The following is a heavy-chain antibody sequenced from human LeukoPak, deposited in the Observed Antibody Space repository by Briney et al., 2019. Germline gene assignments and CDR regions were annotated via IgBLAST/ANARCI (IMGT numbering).Heavy chain of an antibody. D-gene: IGHD1-1*01. Sequence: GGSLRLSCAASGFTFSSYWMSWVRQAPGKGLEWVANINKDGSEKFYVDSVKGRFTISRDNAKNSLYLQMNSLRAEDTAVYYCARWPGTFDYWGQGTLVTVSS. CDR3: ARWPGTFDY. CDR1: GFTFSSYW. V-gene: IGHV3-7*01. J-gene: IGHJ4*02. CDR2: INKDGSEK.